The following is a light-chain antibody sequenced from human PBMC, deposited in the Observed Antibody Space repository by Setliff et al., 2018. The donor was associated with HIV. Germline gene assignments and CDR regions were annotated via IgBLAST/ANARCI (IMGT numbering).Light chain of an antibody. J-gene: IGLJ1*01. CDR2: EVS. CDR3: SLYATSDTNV. Sequence: QSALAQPASVSGSPGQSITISCTATSSDIGAFYYVSWYQQYPGKAPKVIIYEVSNRPSGVSNRFSGSKSGNTASLTIAGLQAEAEADYYCSLYATSDTNVFGTGTKVTVL. V-gene: IGLV2-14*01. CDR1: SSDIGAFYY.